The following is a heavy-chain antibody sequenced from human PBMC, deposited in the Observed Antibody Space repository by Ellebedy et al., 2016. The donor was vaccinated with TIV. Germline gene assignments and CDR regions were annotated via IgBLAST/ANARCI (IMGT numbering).Heavy chain of an antibody. J-gene: IGHJ4*02. CDR1: GFTFSSYY. Sequence: GESLKISCAASGFTFSSYYMHCVRQAPGKGLVCVSRLNVDGTFTSYADSVKGRFTITRDNSKNTLYLQMNSLRAEDTAVYYCARAGSSGWLFGILDYWGQGTLVTVSS. V-gene: IGHV3-74*01. D-gene: IGHD6-19*01. CDR2: LNVDGTFT. CDR3: ARAGSSGWLFGILDY.